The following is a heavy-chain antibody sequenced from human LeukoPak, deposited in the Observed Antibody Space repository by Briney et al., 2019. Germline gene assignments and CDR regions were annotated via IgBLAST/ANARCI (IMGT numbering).Heavy chain of an antibody. Sequence: GGSLRLSCAASRFTFSSYAMSWVSQAQGKGLEWVSAISGSGGSTYYADSVKGRFTISRDNSKNTLYLQMNSLRAEDTAVYYCAKDRGLRFGELLPFDYWGQGTQVTVSS. CDR2: ISGSGGST. CDR3: AKDRGLRFGELLPFDY. J-gene: IGHJ4*02. CDR1: RFTFSSYA. D-gene: IGHD3-10*01. V-gene: IGHV3-23*01.